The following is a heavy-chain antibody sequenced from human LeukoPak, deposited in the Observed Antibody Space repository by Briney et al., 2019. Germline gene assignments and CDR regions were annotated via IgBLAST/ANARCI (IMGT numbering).Heavy chain of an antibody. CDR2: ISYDGSNK. D-gene: IGHD3-22*01. CDR3: ARGTDNYYDSTQYMDY. J-gene: IGHJ4*02. Sequence: GGSLRLSCAASEFTFSSYAMHWVRQAPGKGLEWVAVISYDGSNKYYADSVKGRFTISRDNSKNTLYLQMNSLRAEDTAVYYCARGTDNYYDSTQYMDYWGQGTLVTVSS. CDR1: EFTFSSYA. V-gene: IGHV3-30-3*01.